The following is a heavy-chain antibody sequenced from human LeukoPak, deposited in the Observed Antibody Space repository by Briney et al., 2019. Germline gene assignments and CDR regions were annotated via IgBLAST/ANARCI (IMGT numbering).Heavy chain of an antibody. Sequence: SETLSLTCTVSGGSFSIHYWSWIRQPPGKGLEWIGYIYYSGSTNYNPSLKSRVTISVDTSKNQFSLKLSSVTAADTAVYYCARSDSSGYYYLDYWGQGTLVTVSS. D-gene: IGHD3-22*01. CDR2: IYYSGST. CDR3: ARSDSSGYYYLDY. V-gene: IGHV4-59*11. J-gene: IGHJ4*02. CDR1: GGSFSIHY.